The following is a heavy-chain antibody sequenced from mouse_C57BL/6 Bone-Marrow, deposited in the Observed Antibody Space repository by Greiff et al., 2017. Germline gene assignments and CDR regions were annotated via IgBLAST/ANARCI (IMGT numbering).Heavy chain of an antibody. CDR2: IYPRSGNT. V-gene: IGHV1-81*01. D-gene: IGHD2-3*01. CDR3: ARDGYYDAMDY. J-gene: IGHJ4*01. Sequence: QVQLQQSGAELARPGASVKLSCKASGYTFTSYGISWVKQRTGQGLEWIGEIYPRSGNTYYNEKFKGKATLTADKSTSTAYMELRSLTSDDSAVYFCARDGYYDAMDYWGQGTSVTVAS. CDR1: GYTFTSYG.